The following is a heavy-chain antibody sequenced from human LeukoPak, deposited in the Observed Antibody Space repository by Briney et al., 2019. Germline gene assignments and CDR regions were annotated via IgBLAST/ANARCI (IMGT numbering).Heavy chain of an antibody. CDR2: IYYSGST. CDR3: ARDHGYSGYDIGY. D-gene: IGHD5-12*01. J-gene: IGHJ4*02. V-gene: IGHV4-59*01. CDR1: GGSISSYY. Sequence: SETLSLTCTVSGGSISSYYWSWIRQPPGKGLEWIGYIYYSGSTNYNPSLKSRVTISVDTSKNQFSLKLSSVTAADTAVYYCARDHGYSGYDIGYWGQGTLVTVSS.